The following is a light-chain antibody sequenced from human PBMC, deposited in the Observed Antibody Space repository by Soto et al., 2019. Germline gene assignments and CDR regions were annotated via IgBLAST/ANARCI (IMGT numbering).Light chain of an antibody. Sequence: DIVMTQSPLSLPVTPGEPASISCRSSQSLLHSDGYNYLDWYLQKPGQSPQVLIYLGSYRASGVPDRFSGSGSGTDFTLKISRVEAEDVGIYYCMQALQNPLTFGGGTKVEIK. J-gene: IGKJ4*01. CDR3: MQALQNPLT. CDR1: QSLLHSDGYNY. CDR2: LGS. V-gene: IGKV2-28*01.